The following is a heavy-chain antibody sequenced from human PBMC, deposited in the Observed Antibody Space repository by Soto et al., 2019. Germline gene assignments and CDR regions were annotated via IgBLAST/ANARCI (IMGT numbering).Heavy chain of an antibody. V-gene: IGHV4-34*01. D-gene: IGHD3-22*01. CDR3: ALTTESYYFDY. Sequence: PSETLSLTCAVYCGSFSGYYWSWIRQPPGKGLEWIGEINHSGSTNYSPSLKSRVTISVDTSKNQFSLKLSSVTAADTAVYYCALTTESYYFDYWGQGTLVTVSS. CDR2: INHSGST. J-gene: IGHJ4*02. CDR1: CGSFSGYY.